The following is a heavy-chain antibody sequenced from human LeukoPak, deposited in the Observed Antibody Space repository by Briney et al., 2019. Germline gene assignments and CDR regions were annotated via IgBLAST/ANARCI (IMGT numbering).Heavy chain of an antibody. CDR2: ISGSGGST. CDR1: GFAFSFSA. J-gene: IGHJ4*02. V-gene: IGHV3-23*01. Sequence: GGSLRLSCEASGFAFSFSAMSWVRQAPGKGLEWVSAISGSGGSTYYADSVKGRFTISRDNSKNTLYLQMNSLRAEDTAVYYCAKPHYGSGSCFDYWGQGTLVTVSS. D-gene: IGHD3-10*01. CDR3: AKPHYGSGSCFDY.